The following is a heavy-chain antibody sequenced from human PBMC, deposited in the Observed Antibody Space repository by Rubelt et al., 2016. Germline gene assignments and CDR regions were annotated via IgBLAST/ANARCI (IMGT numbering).Heavy chain of an antibody. J-gene: IGHJ4*02. Sequence: QVQLQQWGAGLLKPSETLSLTCAVYGGSFSGYYWSWIRQPPGKGLEWIGHIYYSGSTNYNPSLKSRVTISVDTSKNQFSRKLNSVTAADTAVYYCARSGKQWDALDYWGQGTLVTVSS. V-gene: IGHV4-34*01. CDR3: ARSGKQWDALDY. D-gene: IGHD6-19*01. CDR1: GGSFSGYY. CDR2: IYYSGST.